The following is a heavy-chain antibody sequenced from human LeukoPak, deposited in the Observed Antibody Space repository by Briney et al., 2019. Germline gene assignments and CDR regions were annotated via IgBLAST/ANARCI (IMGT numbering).Heavy chain of an antibody. CDR1: GGSISSGGYS. CDR2: IYHSRST. D-gene: IGHD3-10*01. Sequence: PSETLSLTCAVSGGSISSGGYSWSWIRQPPGKGLEWIGYIYHSRSTYYNPSLKSRVTISVDRSKNQFSLKLSSVTAADTAVYYCARGITMVRGVQGFFDYWGQGTLVTVSS. J-gene: IGHJ4*02. V-gene: IGHV4-30-2*01. CDR3: ARGITMVRGVQGFFDY.